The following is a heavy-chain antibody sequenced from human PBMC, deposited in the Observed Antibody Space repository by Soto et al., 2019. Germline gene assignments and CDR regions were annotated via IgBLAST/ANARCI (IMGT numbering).Heavy chain of an antibody. V-gene: IGHV3-33*01. D-gene: IGHD1-1*01. CDR1: GFMFGTSG. Sequence: LRLSCEASGFMFGTSGMHWVRQAPGKGLEWVSGIWLDGSERYYSDSVKGRFTISRDNSKNTLFLQMNSLRVEDTAVYFCARDASGTTSFLASWGQGTLVTVSS. CDR2: IWLDGSER. J-gene: IGHJ5*01. CDR3: ARDASGTTSFLAS.